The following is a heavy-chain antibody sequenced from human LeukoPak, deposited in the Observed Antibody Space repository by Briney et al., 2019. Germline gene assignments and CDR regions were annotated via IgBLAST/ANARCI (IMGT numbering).Heavy chain of an antibody. CDR1: GFTFSSYA. CDR3: AKDQASLYGDYRDDASDI. J-gene: IGHJ3*02. D-gene: IGHD4-17*01. V-gene: IGHV3-23*01. Sequence: GGSLRLSCAASGFTFSSYAMSWVRQAPGKGLEWVSAISGSGGSTYYADSVKGRFTISRDNSKNTLYLQMNSLRVEDTAVYYCAKDQASLYGDYRDDASDIWGQGTMVTVSS. CDR2: ISGSGGST.